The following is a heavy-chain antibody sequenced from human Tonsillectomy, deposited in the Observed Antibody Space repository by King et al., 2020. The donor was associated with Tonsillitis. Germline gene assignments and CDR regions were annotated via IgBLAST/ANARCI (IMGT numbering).Heavy chain of an antibody. D-gene: IGHD3-22*01. Sequence: VQLVESGGGLVQPGGSLRLSCAASGFTFSSYWMHWVRQAPGKGLVWVSRINSDGSSTSYADSVKGRFTIPRDNAKNTLYLQMNSLRAEDTAVYYCARNPYYYDSSGYYYNAFDIWGQGTMVTVSS. CDR3: ARNPYYYDSSGYYYNAFDI. V-gene: IGHV3-74*01. CDR2: INSDGSST. J-gene: IGHJ3*02. CDR1: GFTFSSYW.